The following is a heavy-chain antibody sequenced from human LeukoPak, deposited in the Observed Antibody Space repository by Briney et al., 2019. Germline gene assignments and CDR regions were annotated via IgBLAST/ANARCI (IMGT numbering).Heavy chain of an antibody. Sequence: GRSLRLSCAASGFTFSSYGMHWVRQAPGKGLEWVAVISYDGSNKYYADSVKGRFTISRDNSKNTLYLQMNSLRAEDTAVYYCARDKAVAGTRWFDPWGQGTLVTVSS. CDR2: ISYDGSNK. V-gene: IGHV3-30*03. CDR3: ARDKAVAGTRWFDP. D-gene: IGHD6-19*01. J-gene: IGHJ5*02. CDR1: GFTFSSYG.